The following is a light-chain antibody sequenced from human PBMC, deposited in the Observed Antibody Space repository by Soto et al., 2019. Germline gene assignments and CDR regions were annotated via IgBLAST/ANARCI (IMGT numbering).Light chain of an antibody. V-gene: IGLV2-14*01. Sequence: QSVLTQPASVSGSPGQSITISCTGTSSDVGGYNYVSWYQQHPGKAPKLMIYDVSNRPSGVSNRFSGSKSGNTASLTISGLQAEDEADYYCSSYTSSSPFCVFGTGTKVTVL. CDR1: SSDVGGYNY. CDR2: DVS. J-gene: IGLJ1*01. CDR3: SSYTSSSPFCV.